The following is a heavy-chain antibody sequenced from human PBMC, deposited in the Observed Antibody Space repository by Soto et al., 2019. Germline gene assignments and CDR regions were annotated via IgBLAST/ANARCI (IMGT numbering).Heavy chain of an antibody. D-gene: IGHD3-10*01. V-gene: IGHV1-58*01. J-gene: IGHJ6*02. CDR2: IVVGSGNT. CDR1: GFTFTSSA. CDR3: AADDGSGSYPFYYYGMDV. Sequence: GASVKVSCKASGFTFTSSAVQWVRQARGQRLEWIGWIVVGSGNTNYAQKFQERVTITRDMSTSTAYMELSSLRSEDTAVYYCAADDGSGSYPFYYYGMDVWGQGTTVTVSS.